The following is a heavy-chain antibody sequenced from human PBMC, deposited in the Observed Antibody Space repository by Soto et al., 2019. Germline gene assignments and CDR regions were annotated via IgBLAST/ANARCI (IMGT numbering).Heavy chain of an antibody. CDR2: ISYDGSNK. CDR3: AKDWYSGWHAFFDY. V-gene: IGHV3-30*18. J-gene: IGHJ4*02. CDR1: GFTFSSYG. Sequence: GGSLRLSCAASGFTFSSYGMLWVRQAPGKGLEWVAVISYDGSNKYYADSVKGRFTISRDNSKNTLYLQMNSLRAEDTAVYYCAKDWYSGWHAFFDYWGQGTLVTVSS. D-gene: IGHD6-19*01.